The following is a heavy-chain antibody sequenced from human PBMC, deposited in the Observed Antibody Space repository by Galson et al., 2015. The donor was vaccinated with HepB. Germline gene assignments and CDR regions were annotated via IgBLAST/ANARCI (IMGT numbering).Heavy chain of an antibody. CDR1: GFTFSDYY. J-gene: IGHJ4*02. CDR3: ARGHADFCSGGSCYSDY. D-gene: IGHD2-15*01. CDR2: ISSSSSYT. Sequence: SLRLSCAASGFTFSDYYMSWIRQAPGKGLEWVSWISSSSSYTNYADSVKGRFTISRDNAKSSPFLQMNSLRAEDTAVYYCARGHADFCSGGSCYSDYWGQGTLVTVSS. V-gene: IGHV3-11*06.